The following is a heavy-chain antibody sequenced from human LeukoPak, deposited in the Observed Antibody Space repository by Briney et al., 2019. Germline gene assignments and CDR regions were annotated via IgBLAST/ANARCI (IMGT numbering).Heavy chain of an antibody. CDR2: ITGNGGGT. J-gene: IGHJ4*02. V-gene: IGHV3-64D*06. D-gene: IGHD3-22*01. CDR3: AKGSSYFYDSSDYRLDY. CDR1: GLTFRSYA. Sequence: PGGSLRLSCSASGLTFRSYAMHWVRQAPGKGLECVSYITGNGGGTIYADSVKGRFIISRDNFKNTLYLQMSSLRAEDTAVYYCAKGSSYFYDSSDYRLDYWGQGTLVTVSS.